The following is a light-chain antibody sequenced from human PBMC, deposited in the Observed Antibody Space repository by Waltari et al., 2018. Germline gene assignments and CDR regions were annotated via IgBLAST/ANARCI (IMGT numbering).Light chain of an antibody. V-gene: IGLV3-21*02. J-gene: IGLJ1*01. CDR3: QVWDSGSDHYV. Sequence: SYVLTPPPSVSVAPGQTARITFDGTKIGIKNLHWYPLKPGQAPVLVVYDDGDRPSGIPGRFSGSNSGNTATLTISRVDAGDEADYYCQVWDSGSDHYVFGTVTKVTVL. CDR1: KIGIKN. CDR2: DDG.